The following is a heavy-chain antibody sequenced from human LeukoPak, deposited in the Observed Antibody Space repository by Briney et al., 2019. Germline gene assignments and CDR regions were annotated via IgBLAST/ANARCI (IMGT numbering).Heavy chain of an antibody. D-gene: IGHD1-26*01. J-gene: IGHJ4*02. CDR3: AGGVGNELGY. Sequence: SETLSLACAVYGGSFSGYYWSWIRQPPGKGLEWIGEINHSGSTNYNPSLKSRVTISVDTSKNQFSLKLSSVTAADTAVYYCAGGVGNELGYWGQGTLVTVSS. CDR1: GGSFSGYY. V-gene: IGHV4-34*01. CDR2: INHSGST.